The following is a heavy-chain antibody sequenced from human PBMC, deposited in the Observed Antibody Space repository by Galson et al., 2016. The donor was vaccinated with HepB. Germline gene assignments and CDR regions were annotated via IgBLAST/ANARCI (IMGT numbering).Heavy chain of an antibody. V-gene: IGHV3-64*01. CDR1: GFTFSSYG. Sequence: LRLSCAASGFTFSSYGMHWVRQAPGKGLEYVSAISSNGGNIYYANPVKGRFTIYRDNSKNTLYLQMGSLRAEDMAVYYCARDRSSGSYGFGWFDPWGQGTLVTVSS. J-gene: IGHJ5*02. D-gene: IGHD6-19*01. CDR2: ISSNGGNI. CDR3: ARDRSSGSYGFGWFDP.